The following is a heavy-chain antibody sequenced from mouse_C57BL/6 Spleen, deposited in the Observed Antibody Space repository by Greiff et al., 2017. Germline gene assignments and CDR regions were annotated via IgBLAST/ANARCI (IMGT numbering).Heavy chain of an antibody. D-gene: IGHD2-10*02. V-gene: IGHV1-50*01. CDR2: IDPSDSYT. CDR1: GYTFTSYW. Sequence: QVQLQQPGAELVKPGASVKLSCKASGYTFTSYWMQWVKQRPGQGLEWIGEIDPSDSYTNYNQKFKGKATLTVDTSSSTAYMLRSSLTSEDSAVYYCAPYGNYEEYYAMDYWGQGTSVTVSS. J-gene: IGHJ4*01. CDR3: APYGNYEEYYAMDY.